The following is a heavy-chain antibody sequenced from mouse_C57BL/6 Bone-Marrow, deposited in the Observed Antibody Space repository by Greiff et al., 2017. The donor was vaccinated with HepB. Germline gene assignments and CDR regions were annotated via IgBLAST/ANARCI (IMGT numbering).Heavy chain of an antibody. D-gene: IGHD2-4*01. CDR3: ARQGIYYDYDEGENYFDY. Sequence: VQLKESGGGLVQPGGSLKLSCAASGFTFSDYYMYWVRQTPEKRLEWVAYISNGGGSTYYPDTVKGRFTISRDNAKNTLYLQMSRLKSEDTAMYYCARQGIYYDYDEGENYFDYWGQGTTLTVSS. CDR2: ISNGGGST. CDR1: GFTFSDYY. V-gene: IGHV5-12*01. J-gene: IGHJ2*01.